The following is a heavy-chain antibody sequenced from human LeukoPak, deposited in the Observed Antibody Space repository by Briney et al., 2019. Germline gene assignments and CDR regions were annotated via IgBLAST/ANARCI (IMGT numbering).Heavy chain of an antibody. V-gene: IGHV1-46*01. J-gene: IGHJ4*02. Sequence: ASVKVSCKASGYTFTGYYMHWVRQAPGQGLEWMGIINPSGGSTSYAQKFQGRVTMTRDMSTSTVYMELSSLRSEDTAVYYCARAGGRTDSSGWYDDYWGQGTLVTVSS. CDR3: ARAGGRTDSSGWYDDY. CDR2: INPSGGST. D-gene: IGHD6-19*01. CDR1: GYTFTGYY.